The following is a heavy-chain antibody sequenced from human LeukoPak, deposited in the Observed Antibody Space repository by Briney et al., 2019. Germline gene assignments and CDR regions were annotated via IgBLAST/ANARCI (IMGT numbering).Heavy chain of an antibody. Sequence: GGPLNFPLEPPGLPFSIYWMAGVGKAPGKGLEWVANIKGDESARHQADSVKGRFTISRDNAKKSVYLQMSSLRGEDTAVYYCARDVGGSLDYWGQGTLVTVSS. CDR2: IKGDESAR. J-gene: IGHJ4*02. V-gene: IGHV3-7*01. CDR3: ARDVGGSLDY. CDR1: GLPFSIYW. D-gene: IGHD1-26*01.